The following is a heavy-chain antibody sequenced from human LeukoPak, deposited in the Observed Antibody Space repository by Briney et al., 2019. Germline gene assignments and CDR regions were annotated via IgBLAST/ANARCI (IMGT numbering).Heavy chain of an antibody. Sequence: SETLSLTCTVSGYSISSGYYWGWIRQPPGKGLEWIGSIYHSGSTYYNPSLNSRVTISVDTSKNQFSLKLSSVTAADTAVYYCARAGGSLTQNYYYYYYMDVWGKGTTVTVSS. CDR1: GYSISSGYY. V-gene: IGHV4-38-2*02. CDR3: ARAGGSLTQNYYYYYYMDV. J-gene: IGHJ6*03. CDR2: IYHSGST. D-gene: IGHD3-10*01.